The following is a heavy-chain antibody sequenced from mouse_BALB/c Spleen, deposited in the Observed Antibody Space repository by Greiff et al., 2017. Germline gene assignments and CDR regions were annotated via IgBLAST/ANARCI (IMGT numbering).Heavy chain of an antibody. J-gene: IGHJ4*01. CDR2: ISSGSSTI. Sequence: DVQLVESGGGLVQPGGSRKLSCAASGFTFSSFGMHWVRQAPEKGLEWVAYISSGSSTIYYADTVKGRITISRDNPKNTLFLQITSLRSEDTAMYYSARSVTTVVDNYALDYWGQGTSVTVSS. D-gene: IGHD1-1*01. CDR3: ARSVTTVVDNYALDY. V-gene: IGHV5-17*02. CDR1: GFTFSSFG.